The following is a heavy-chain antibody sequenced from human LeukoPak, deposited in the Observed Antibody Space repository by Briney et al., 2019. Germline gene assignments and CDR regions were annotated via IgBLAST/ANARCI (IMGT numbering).Heavy chain of an antibody. D-gene: IGHD1-26*01. J-gene: IGHJ5*02. CDR2: INPKSGGT. CDR3: ARDHHTSAYYFDP. CDR1: GYTFTDYY. Sequence: RGASVTVSCKSSGYTFTDYYVHWVRQAPGQGLEWMGWINPKSGGTSSAQKFQGRVTMTRDTSINTAYMELSSLTSDDTAVYYCARDHHTSAYYFDPWGQGTLVTVSS. V-gene: IGHV1-2*02.